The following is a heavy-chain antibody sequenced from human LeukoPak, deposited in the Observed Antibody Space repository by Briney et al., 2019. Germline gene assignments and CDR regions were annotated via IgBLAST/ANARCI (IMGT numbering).Heavy chain of an antibody. CDR3: ARCYRKSYYYDSSGDDAFDI. Sequence: ASVKVSCKASGYPFTTYGIIWVRQAPGQGLEWMGIINPSGGSTSYAQKFQGRVTMTRDTSTSTVYMELSSLRSEDTAVYYCARCYRKSYYYDSSGDDAFDIWGQGTMVTVSS. D-gene: IGHD3-22*01. CDR2: INPSGGST. CDR1: GYPFTTYG. V-gene: IGHV1-46*01. J-gene: IGHJ3*02.